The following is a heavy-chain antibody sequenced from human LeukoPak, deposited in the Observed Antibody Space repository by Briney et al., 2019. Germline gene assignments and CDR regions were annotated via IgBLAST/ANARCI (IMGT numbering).Heavy chain of an antibody. CDR2: IKQDGSEK. J-gene: IGHJ4*02. CDR3: ASDACSGGGCYYFYFDY. V-gene: IGHV3-7*01. Sequence: GGSLRLSCAASGFTFSSYWMSWVRQAPGKGLEWVANIKQDGSEKYYVDSVKGRFTISRDNAKNSLYLQMNSLRAEDTAVYYCASDACSGGGCYYFYFDYWGQGTLVTVSS. D-gene: IGHD2-15*01. CDR1: GFTFSSYW.